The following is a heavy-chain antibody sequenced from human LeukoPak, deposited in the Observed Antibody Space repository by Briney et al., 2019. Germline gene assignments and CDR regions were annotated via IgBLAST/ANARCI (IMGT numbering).Heavy chain of an antibody. J-gene: IGHJ4*02. CDR1: GGAITAYY. CDR3: AREDYYFDS. CDR2: INHSRGT. Sequence: SETLSLTCSVYGGAITAYYWTWIRQPPGKGLEWIGEINHSRGTKYNPSLESRVTILLDASKNEFSLNLNSVTAADTAVYYCAREDYYFDSWGQGTLVTVSS. V-gene: IGHV4-34*01.